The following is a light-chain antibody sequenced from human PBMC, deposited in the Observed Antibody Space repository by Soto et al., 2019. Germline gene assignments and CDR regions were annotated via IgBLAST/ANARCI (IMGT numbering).Light chain of an antibody. CDR2: EVT. J-gene: IGLJ1*01. Sequence: QSVLTQPPSASGSPGQSVTISCTGTSSDVGGYNYVSWYQQHPGRAPKLMIYEVTKRPSGVPDRFSGSKSGHTASLTVSGLQAEDEADYYCSSYAGSNIHYVFGTGTKLTVL. CDR3: SSYAGSNIHYV. CDR1: SSDVGGYNY. V-gene: IGLV2-8*01.